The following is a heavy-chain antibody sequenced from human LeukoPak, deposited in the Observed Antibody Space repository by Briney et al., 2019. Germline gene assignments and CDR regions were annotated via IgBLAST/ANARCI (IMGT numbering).Heavy chain of an antibody. D-gene: IGHD4-23*01. J-gene: IGHJ4*02. CDR1: GFIFNEYG. CDR3: AKDWRPYKTTVVSYFDY. CDR2: INGNGGRT. Sequence: SGGSLRLSCVASGFIFNEYGMTWVRQIPGKGLAWDCGINGNGGRTGYADSVKGRFTISRDNSKNTLYLQMNSLRAEDTAVYYCAKDWRPYKTTVVSYFDYWGQGTLVTVSS. V-gene: IGHV3-20*04.